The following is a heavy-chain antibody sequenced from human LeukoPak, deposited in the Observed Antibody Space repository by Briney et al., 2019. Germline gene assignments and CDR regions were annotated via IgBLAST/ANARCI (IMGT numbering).Heavy chain of an antibody. V-gene: IGHV4-34*01. J-gene: IGHJ5*02. CDR3: ARGSKRLLWFGELARNWFDP. Sequence: SDTLSLTCAVDGGSVSGYYCRSIRQPPGNGLEWIGEINHSGSTNSNPSLKSRVTISVDTSKNQFSLKLSSVTDADTAVYYCARGSKRLLWFGELARNWFDPWGQGTLVTVSS. CDR1: GGSVSGYY. CDR2: INHSGST. D-gene: IGHD3-10*01.